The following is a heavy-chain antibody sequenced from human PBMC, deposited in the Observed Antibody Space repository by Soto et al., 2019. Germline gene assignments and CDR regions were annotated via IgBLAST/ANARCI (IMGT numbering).Heavy chain of an antibody. V-gene: IGHV3-23*01. D-gene: IGHD4-4*01. J-gene: IGHJ6*02. CDR2: ISASGGRT. CDR3: AKDLSTSTNYNDDIDV. CDR1: GFTVSTYA. Sequence: EVQLLESGGGLVQPGGSLRLSCAASGFTVSTYAMRWVRQAPGRGLEWVSVISASGGRTFYADSVKGRFTVSRDNSRNTLYLQVISLRVEDTVVYYCAKDLSTSTNYNDDIDVWGPGTTVTVSS.